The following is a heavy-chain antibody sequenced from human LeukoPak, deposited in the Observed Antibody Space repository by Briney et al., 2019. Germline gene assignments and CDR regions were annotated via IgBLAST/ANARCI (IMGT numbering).Heavy chain of an antibody. CDR2: VYPGDSDT. CDR1: GYNFSRYW. CDR3: ARGDYDTSNFRSEKALRANWFDP. Sequence: GESLKISCKASGYNFSRYWIGWVRQKPGKGLEWMGIVYPGDSDTRYSPSFQGQVIHSADQSIDTAFLQWSSLAASDTAMYYCARGDYDTSNFRSEKALRANWFDPWGQGTLVTVPS. D-gene: IGHD4-17*01. J-gene: IGHJ5*02. V-gene: IGHV5-51*06.